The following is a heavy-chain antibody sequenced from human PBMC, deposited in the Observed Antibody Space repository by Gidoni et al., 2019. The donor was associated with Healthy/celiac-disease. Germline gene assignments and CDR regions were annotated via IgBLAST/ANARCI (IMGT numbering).Heavy chain of an antibody. Sequence: QVQLVGSGGGVVQPGRSLSLSCAASGFTFSSYAMSWVRQAPGQGLEWVAVISYDGSNKYYADSVKGRFTISRDNSKNTLYLQMNSLRAEDTAVYYCARHSGSYYGLLGSGFDYWGQGTLVTVSS. CDR3: ARHSGSYYGLLGSGFDY. CDR2: ISYDGSNK. CDR1: GFTFSSYA. V-gene: IGHV3-30-3*01. J-gene: IGHJ4*02. D-gene: IGHD1-26*01.